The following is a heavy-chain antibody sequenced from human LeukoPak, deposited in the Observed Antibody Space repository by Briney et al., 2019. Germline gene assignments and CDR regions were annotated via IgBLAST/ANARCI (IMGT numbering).Heavy chain of an antibody. CDR3: ARVCIAAAGDNWFDP. D-gene: IGHD6-13*01. V-gene: IGHV4-61*01. J-gene: IGHJ5*02. CDR2: IYYSGST. CDR1: GDSVSSGSYY. Sequence: SETLSLTCTVSGDSVSSGSYYWSWIRQPPGKGLEWNGYIYYSGSTNYNPSLKSRVTISVDTSKNQFSLKLSPVTAADTAVYYCARVCIAAAGDNWFDPWGQGTLVTVSS.